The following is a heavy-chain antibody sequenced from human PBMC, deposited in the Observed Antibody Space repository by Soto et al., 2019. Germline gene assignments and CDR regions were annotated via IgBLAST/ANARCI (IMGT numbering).Heavy chain of an antibody. J-gene: IGHJ6*02. CDR2: ISYSGNT. CDR1: GTSISSDVYY. CDR3: ARDYGSGSYYGVYYGMDV. D-gene: IGHD3-10*01. V-gene: IGHV4-30-4*08. Sequence: SETLSLTCTVSGTSISSDVYYWSWIRQPPEKGLEWIGYISYSGNTYYNPSLMSRLTISLDTSKNQFSLKLDSVTAADTAVYYCARDYGSGSYYGVYYGMDVWGQGTTVTVSS.